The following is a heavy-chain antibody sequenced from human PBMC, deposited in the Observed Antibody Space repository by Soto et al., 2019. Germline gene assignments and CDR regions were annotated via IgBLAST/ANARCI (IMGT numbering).Heavy chain of an antibody. V-gene: IGHV3-30*18. J-gene: IGHJ4*02. CDR2: ISYDGRNK. CDR1: GFTFSSYG. CDR3: AKDRGVEVTTRFFDN. D-gene: IGHD4-17*01. Sequence: QVQLVESGGGVVQPGRSLRLSCAASGFTFSSYGMHWVRQAPGKGLEWVAVISYDGRNKNYADSVKGRFTISRDNSKNTLYLQMNSLRAEDAAVYYCAKDRGVEVTTRFFDNWGQGTPVTVSS.